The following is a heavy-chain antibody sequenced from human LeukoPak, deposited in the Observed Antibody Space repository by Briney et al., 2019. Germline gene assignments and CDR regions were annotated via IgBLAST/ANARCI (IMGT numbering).Heavy chain of an antibody. CDR2: ISGSGGST. D-gene: IGHD6-19*01. J-gene: IGHJ4*02. Sequence: GGCMRLSCAASGYTFSSYAMSWVRQAPGKGLEWVSAISGSGGSTYYADSVKGRFTISRDNSKNTLYLQMNSLRAEDTVVYYCAKSSSGWSTFDYWGQGTLVTVSS. V-gene: IGHV3-23*01. CDR1: GYTFSSYA. CDR3: AKSSSGWSTFDY.